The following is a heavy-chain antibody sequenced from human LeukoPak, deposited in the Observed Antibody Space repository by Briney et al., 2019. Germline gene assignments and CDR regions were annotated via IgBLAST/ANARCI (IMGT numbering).Heavy chain of an antibody. CDR2: ISYSGST. CDR1: GGSITNYY. D-gene: IGHD3-10*01. CDR3: ARHNSGSGSILGN. V-gene: IGHV4-59*08. Sequence: SETLSLTCTVSGGSITNYYWSWTRQPPGKGLEWIGYISYSGSTNYNPSLKSRVTISVDTSKNQFSLKLNSVTAADTAVYYCARHNSGSGSILGNWGQGTLVTVSS. J-gene: IGHJ1*01.